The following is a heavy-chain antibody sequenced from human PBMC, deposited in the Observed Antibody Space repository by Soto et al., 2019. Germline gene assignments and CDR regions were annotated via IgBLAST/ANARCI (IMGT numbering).Heavy chain of an antibody. CDR2: MNPNSGNT. CDR1: GYTFTSYD. D-gene: IGHD3-3*01. J-gene: IGHJ4*02. CDR3: ARAFPGPTYYDFWSGYHQIDY. Sequence: ASVKVSCKASGYTFTSYDINWVRQATGQGLEWMGWMNPNSGNTGYAQKFQGRVTMTRNTSISTAYMELSSLRSEDTAVYYCARAFPGPTYYDFWSGYHQIDYWGQGTLVTVSS. V-gene: IGHV1-8*01.